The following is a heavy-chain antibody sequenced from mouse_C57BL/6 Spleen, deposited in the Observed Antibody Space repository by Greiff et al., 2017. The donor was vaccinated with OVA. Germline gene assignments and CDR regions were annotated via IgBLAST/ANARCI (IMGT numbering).Heavy chain of an antibody. J-gene: IGHJ3*01. D-gene: IGHD4-1*01. CDR3: ARRASNWEFAY. V-gene: IGHV1-80*01. Sequence: FQLQQSGAELVKPGASVKISCKASGYAFSSYWLNWVKQRPGKGLEWIGQIYPGDGDTNYNGKFKGKATLTADKSSSTAYMQLSSLTSEDSAVDFWARRASNWEFAYWGQGTLVTVSA. CDR1: GYAFSSYW. CDR2: IYPGDGDT.